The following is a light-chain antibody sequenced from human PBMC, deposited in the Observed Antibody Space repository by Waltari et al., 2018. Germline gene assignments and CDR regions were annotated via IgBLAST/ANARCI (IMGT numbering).Light chain of an antibody. CDR3: CSCSYTPTTTVI. CDR1: NSDVGAYDY. CDR2: EVT. J-gene: IGLJ2*01. V-gene: IGLV2-14*01. Sequence: QSALTQPASVSGSPGQSITISCTGTNSDVGAYDYVPWYQHHPGKAPKLIIYEVTTRPSGVSNRFSGSKSDNTASLTISGLQAEDEAEYYCCSCSYTPTTTVIFGGGTKLTVL.